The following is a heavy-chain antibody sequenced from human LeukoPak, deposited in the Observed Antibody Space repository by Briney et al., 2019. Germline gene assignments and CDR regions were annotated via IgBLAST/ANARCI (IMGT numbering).Heavy chain of an antibody. Sequence: SETLSLTCTVSGVSISSYYWSWIRQPAGKGLEWIGRIYTTESSNYNPSLKSRATMSVDTSKNQFSLNLSSVTAADTAVYYCAREGVGAVGPFDYWGQGSLVTVSS. CDR1: GVSISSYY. V-gene: IGHV4-4*07. D-gene: IGHD6-13*01. CDR2: IYTTESS. CDR3: AREGVGAVGPFDY. J-gene: IGHJ4*02.